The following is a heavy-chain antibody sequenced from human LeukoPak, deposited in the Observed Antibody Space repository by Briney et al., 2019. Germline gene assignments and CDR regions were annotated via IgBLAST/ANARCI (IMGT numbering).Heavy chain of an antibody. J-gene: IGHJ6*02. CDR3: ASLGYSNYNYYGMDV. CDR1: GGSISSGGYY. V-gene: IGHV4-31*03. CDR2: IYYSGST. Sequence: PSQTLSLTCTVSGGSISSGGYYWSWIRQHPGKGLEWIGYIYYSGSTYYNPSLKSRVTISVDTSKNQFSLKLSSVTAADTAVYYCASLGYSNYNYYGMDVWGQGTTVTVSS. D-gene: IGHD4-11*01.